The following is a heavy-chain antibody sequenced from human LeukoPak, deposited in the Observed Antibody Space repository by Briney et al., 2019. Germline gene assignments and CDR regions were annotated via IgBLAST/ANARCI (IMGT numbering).Heavy chain of an antibody. J-gene: IGHJ4*02. CDR2: IYHSGST. CDR1: GGSISGSNW. CDR3: ARVRDYDSSGYLDY. Sequence: SETLSLTCAVSGGSISGSNWWSWVRQPPGKGLEWIGEIYHSGSTNYNPSLKSRVTISVDKSKNQFSLKLSSVTAADTAVYYCARVRDYDSSGYLDYWGQGTLVTVSS. D-gene: IGHD3-22*01. V-gene: IGHV4-4*02.